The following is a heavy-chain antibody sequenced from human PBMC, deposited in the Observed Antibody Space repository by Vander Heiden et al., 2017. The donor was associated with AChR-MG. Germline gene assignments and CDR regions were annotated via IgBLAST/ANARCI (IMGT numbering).Heavy chain of an antibody. CDR3: ASTHHYDFWSGSAGWFDP. Sequence: QVQLVESGGGVVQPGRSLRLSCAASGFPFSSYAMHWVRQAPGKGLEWVAVISYDGSNKYYADSVKGRFTISRDNSKNTLYLQMNSLRAEDTAVYYCASTHHYDFWSGSAGWFDPWGQGTLVTVSS. V-gene: IGHV3-30-3*01. J-gene: IGHJ5*02. CDR2: ISYDGSNK. CDR1: GFPFSSYA. D-gene: IGHD3-3*01.